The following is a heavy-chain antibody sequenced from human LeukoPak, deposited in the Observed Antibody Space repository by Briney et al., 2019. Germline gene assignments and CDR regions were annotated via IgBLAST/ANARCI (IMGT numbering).Heavy chain of an antibody. D-gene: IGHD2-2*01. CDR3: ARGYCSSTSCRDDAFDI. CDR1: GGSISSYY. J-gene: IGHJ3*02. V-gene: IGHV4-4*09. CDR2: IYTSGST. Sequence: SETLSLTCTVSGGSISSYYWSWIRQPPGKGLEWIGYIYTSGSTNYNPPLKSRVTISVDTSKNQFSLKLSSVTAADTAVYYCARGYCSSTSCRDDAFDIWGQGTMVTVSS.